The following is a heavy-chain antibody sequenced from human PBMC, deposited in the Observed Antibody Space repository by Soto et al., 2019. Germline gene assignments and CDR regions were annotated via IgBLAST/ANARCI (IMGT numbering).Heavy chain of an antibody. D-gene: IGHD3-22*01. V-gene: IGHV3-74*01. J-gene: IGHJ4*02. CDR1: GFTFSSYW. CDR3: VRARSTDSRPDY. Sequence: GGSLRLSCAASGFTFSSYWMHWVRQAPGKGLVWVSRINSDGSSTSYADSVKGRFTISRDNAKNTLYLQLDSLRAEDTAVYFCVRARSTDSRPDYWGQGTLVTVS. CDR2: INSDGSST.